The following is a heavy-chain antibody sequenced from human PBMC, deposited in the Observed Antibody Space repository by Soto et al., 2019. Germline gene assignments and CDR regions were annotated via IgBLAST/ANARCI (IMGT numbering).Heavy chain of an antibody. CDR1: GGSISRGGYY. CDR2: IYYSGST. V-gene: IGHV4-31*03. Sequence: PSETLSLTCTVSGGSISRGGYYWSWIRQHPGKGLEWIGYIYYSGSTYYNPSLKSRVTISVDTSKNQFSLKLSSVTAADTAVFYCATQRGLPYFDWLPTRFDYWGQGTLVTVST. J-gene: IGHJ4*02. D-gene: IGHD3-9*01. CDR3: ATQRGLPYFDWLPTRFDY.